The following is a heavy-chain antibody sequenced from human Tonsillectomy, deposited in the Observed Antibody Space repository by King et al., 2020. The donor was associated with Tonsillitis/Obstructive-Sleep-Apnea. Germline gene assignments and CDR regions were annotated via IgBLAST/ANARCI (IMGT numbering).Heavy chain of an antibody. CDR3: AKYYGPSIVVPQLFYF. CDR2: ISWNSGHI. D-gene: IGHD2-15*01. Sequence: VQLVESGGGLAQPGRSLRLSCAASGFIFDNYAMHWVRQIPGKGLEWVSGISWNSGHIGYADSVKGRFTISRDNAKNSLYLQMHSLRAEDTAFYYCAKYYGPSIVVPQLFYFWGQGTLVTVS. V-gene: IGHV3-9*01. J-gene: IGHJ4*02. CDR1: GFIFDNYA.